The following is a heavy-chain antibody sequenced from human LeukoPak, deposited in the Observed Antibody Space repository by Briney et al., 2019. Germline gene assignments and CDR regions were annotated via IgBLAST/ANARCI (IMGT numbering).Heavy chain of an antibody. D-gene: IGHD3-10*01. CDR1: GGSISSDSYY. CDR2: IYTSGST. V-gene: IGHV4-61*02. J-gene: IGHJ4*02. Sequence: SQTLSLTCTVSGGSISSDSYYWSWIRQPAGKGLEWIGRIYTSGSTNYNPSLKSRVTISVDTSKNQFSLKLSSVTAADTAVYYCARGRDELLWFGELLYWDYWGQGTLVTVSS. CDR3: ARGRDELLWFGELLYWDY.